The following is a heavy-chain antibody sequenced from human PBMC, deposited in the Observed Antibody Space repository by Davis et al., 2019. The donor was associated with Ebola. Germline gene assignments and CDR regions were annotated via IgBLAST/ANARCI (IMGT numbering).Heavy chain of an antibody. CDR3: AKGLDTAMVTEDY. CDR2: INSDGSST. Sequence: HTGGSLRLSCAASGFTFSSYWMHWVRHAPGKGLVWVSRINSDGSSTSYADSVKGRFTISRDNAKNTLYLQMNSLRAEDTAVYYCAKGLDTAMVTEDYWGQGTLVTVSS. D-gene: IGHD5-18*01. J-gene: IGHJ4*02. CDR1: GFTFSSYW. V-gene: IGHV3-74*01.